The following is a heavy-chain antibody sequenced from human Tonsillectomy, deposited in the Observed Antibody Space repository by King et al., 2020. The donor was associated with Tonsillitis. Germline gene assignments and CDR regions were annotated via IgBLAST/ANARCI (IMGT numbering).Heavy chain of an antibody. Sequence: TLKESGPTLVKPTQTLTLTCTFSGFSLSTSGVGVGWIRQPPGKALEWLALIYWNDDKRYSPSLKSRLTITKDPSKNQVVLTMTNMDPVDTATYYCAHRHKYSRSIWFDPWGQGTLVTVSS. V-gene: IGHV2-5*01. CDR1: GFSLSTSGVG. CDR3: AHRHKYSRSIWFDP. D-gene: IGHD6-6*01. J-gene: IGHJ5*02. CDR2: IYWNDDK.